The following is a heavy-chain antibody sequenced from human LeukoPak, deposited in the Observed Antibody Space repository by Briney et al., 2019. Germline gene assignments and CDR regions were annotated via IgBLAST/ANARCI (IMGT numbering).Heavy chain of an antibody. CDR1: GFTFSTYS. J-gene: IGHJ4*02. CDR2: ISSSSGTI. D-gene: IGHD3-10*01. Sequence: PGGSLRLSCAASGFTFSTYSMKWVRQAPGKGLEWVSYISSSSGTIYYADSVKGRFTISRDNAKNSLYLQMNGLRDEDTAVYYCARDQSDYYGSGSYFEGSYWGQGTLVTVSS. V-gene: IGHV3-48*02. CDR3: ARDQSDYYGSGSYFEGSY.